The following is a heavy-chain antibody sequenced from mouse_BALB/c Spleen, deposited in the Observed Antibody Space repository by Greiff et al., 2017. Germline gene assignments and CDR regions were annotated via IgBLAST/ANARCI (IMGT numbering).Heavy chain of an antibody. CDR2: ISSGSSTI. J-gene: IGHJ3*01. D-gene: IGHD2-4*01. V-gene: IGHV5-17*02. Sequence: EVKLVESGGGLVQPGGSRKLSCAASGFTFSSFGMHWVRQAPEKGLEWVAYISSGSSTIYYADTVKGRFTISRDNPKNTLFLQMTSLRSEDTAMYYCARPITTGRRFAYWGQGTLVTVSA. CDR1: GFTFSSFG. CDR3: ARPITTGRRFAY.